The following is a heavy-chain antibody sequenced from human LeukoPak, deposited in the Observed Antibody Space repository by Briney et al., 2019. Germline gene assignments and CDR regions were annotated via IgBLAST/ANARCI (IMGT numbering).Heavy chain of an antibody. J-gene: IGHJ4*02. V-gene: IGHV1-18*01. Sequence: ASVKVSCKASGYTFTSYGISWVRQAPGQGLEWMGWISAYNGNTNYAQKLQGRVTMTTDTSTSTAYMELSRLRSDDTAVYYCARVLEWELEFDYWGQGTLVTVSS. CDR2: ISAYNGNT. D-gene: IGHD1-26*01. CDR1: GYTFTSYG. CDR3: ARVLEWELEFDY.